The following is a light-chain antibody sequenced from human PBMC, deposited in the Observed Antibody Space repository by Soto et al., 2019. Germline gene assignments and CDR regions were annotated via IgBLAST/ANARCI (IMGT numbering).Light chain of an antibody. V-gene: IGKV3-20*01. CDR2: GAS. CDR1: QSVSSY. CDR3: QQYGTSPLA. Sequence: EIVLTQSPGTLSLSPGERATLSCRASQSVSSYLAWYQQKPGQAPRLVMYGASSRATGIPDRFSGSGSGTDFTLTISRLEPEDFGVYYCQQYGTSPLAFGPGTKVDIK. J-gene: IGKJ3*01.